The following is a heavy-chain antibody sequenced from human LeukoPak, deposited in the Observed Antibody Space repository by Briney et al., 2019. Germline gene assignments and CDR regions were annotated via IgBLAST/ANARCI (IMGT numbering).Heavy chain of an antibody. CDR3: TRDLAF. J-gene: IGHJ4*02. CDR2: IKSKTDGGTT. Sequence: SGGSLRLSCAASGLTFSNAWMAWVRQAPGKGLEWVGRIKSKTDGGTTDYAAPVKGRFTISRDDSKNTLYLHMNSLKIEDTAVYYCTRDLAFWGQGTLVIVSS. CDR1: GLTFSNAW. V-gene: IGHV3-15*01.